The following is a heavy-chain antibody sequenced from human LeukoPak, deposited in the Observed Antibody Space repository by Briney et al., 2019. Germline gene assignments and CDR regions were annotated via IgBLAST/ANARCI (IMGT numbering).Heavy chain of an antibody. Sequence: PSETLSLTCAVYGGSFSGYYWSWIRQPPGKGLEWIGEINHSGSTNYNPSLKSRVTISVDTSKSQFSLKLNSMTAADTAVYYCARGAQTYYDKAPVDHWGQGTLVTVFS. J-gene: IGHJ4*02. CDR1: GGSFSGYY. CDR3: ARGAQTYYDKAPVDH. V-gene: IGHV4-34*01. CDR2: INHSGST. D-gene: IGHD3-22*01.